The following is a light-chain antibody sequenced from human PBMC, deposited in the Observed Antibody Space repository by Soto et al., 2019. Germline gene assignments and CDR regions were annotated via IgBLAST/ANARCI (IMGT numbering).Light chain of an antibody. CDR2: EVN. CDR3: SSYSSSSSLYV. CDR1: SSDVGAYNY. J-gene: IGLJ1*01. Sequence: QSALTQPASVSGSPGQSISISCTGTSSDVGAYNYVSWYQQHPGKAPKLMIYEVNNRPSGVSNRFSGSKSANTASLTISGLQAEDEADYYCSSYSSSSSLYVFGTGTKVTVL. V-gene: IGLV2-14*01.